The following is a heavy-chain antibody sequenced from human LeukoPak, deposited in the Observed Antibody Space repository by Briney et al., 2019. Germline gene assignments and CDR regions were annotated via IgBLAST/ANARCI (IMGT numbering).Heavy chain of an antibody. CDR2: IIPIFGTA. Sequence: SVKVSCKASGGTFSSYAINWVRQAPGQGLEWMGGIIPIFGTANYAQKFQDRVTITADESTSTAYMELSSLRSEDTAIYYCASRLYCSNTRCRNFPFAYWGQGTLVTVPS. D-gene: IGHD2-2*01. CDR3: ASRLYCSNTRCRNFPFAY. CDR1: GGTFSSYA. V-gene: IGHV1-69*01. J-gene: IGHJ4*02.